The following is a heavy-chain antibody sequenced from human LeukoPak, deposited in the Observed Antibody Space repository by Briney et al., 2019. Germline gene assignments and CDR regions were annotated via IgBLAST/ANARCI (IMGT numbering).Heavy chain of an antibody. J-gene: IGHJ4*02. CDR3: AKDRAGDSRAYFDY. CDR2: IRYDGSNK. CDR1: GFTFSSYG. D-gene: IGHD3-10*01. Sequence: PGGSLRLSCAASGFTFSSYGMHWVRQAPGKGLEWVAFIRYDGSNKYYADSVKGRFTFSRDNSKNTLYLQMNSLRAEDTAVYYCAKDRAGDSRAYFDYWGQGTLVTVSS. V-gene: IGHV3-30*02.